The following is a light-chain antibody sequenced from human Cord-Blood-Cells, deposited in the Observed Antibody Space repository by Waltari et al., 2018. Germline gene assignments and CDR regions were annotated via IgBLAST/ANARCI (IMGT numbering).Light chain of an antibody. CDR3: SSYTSSSTPYV. CDR1: SSDVGVYNY. J-gene: IGLJ1*01. V-gene: IGLV2-14*01. Sequence: QSALTQPASVSGSPGRSITISCTGTSSDVGVYNYVSWYQQHPGKAPKLMIYDVSNRPSGVSNRFSGSKSVNTASLTISELQAEDDADYYCSSYTSSSTPYVFGTATKVTVL. CDR2: DVS.